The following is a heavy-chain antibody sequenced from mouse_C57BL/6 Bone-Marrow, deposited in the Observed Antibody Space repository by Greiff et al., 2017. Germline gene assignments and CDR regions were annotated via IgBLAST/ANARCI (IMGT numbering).Heavy chain of an antibody. CDR1: GYTFTDYY. CDR2: IYPGSGNT. D-gene: IGHD4-1*01. J-gene: IGHJ3*01. V-gene: IGHV1-76*01. Sequence: VMLVESGAELVRPGASVKLSCKASGYTFTDYYINWVKQRPGQGLEWIARIYPGSGNTYYNEKFKGKATLTAEKSSSTAYMQLSSLTSEDSAVYFCARSLGRRFAYWGQGTLVTVSA. CDR3: ARSLGRRFAY.